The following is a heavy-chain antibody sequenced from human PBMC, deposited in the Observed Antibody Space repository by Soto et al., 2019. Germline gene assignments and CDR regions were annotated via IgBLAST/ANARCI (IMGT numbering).Heavy chain of an antibody. CDR1: GGSISSYY. CDR2: IYYSGST. Sequence: SETLSLTCTVSGGSISSYYWSWIRQPPGKGLEWIGYIYYSGSTNYNPSLKSRVTISVDTSKNQFSLKLSSVTAADSAVYYCARVEENWFDPWGQGTLVTVSS. J-gene: IGHJ5*02. CDR3: ARVEENWFDP. D-gene: IGHD1-1*01. V-gene: IGHV4-59*01.